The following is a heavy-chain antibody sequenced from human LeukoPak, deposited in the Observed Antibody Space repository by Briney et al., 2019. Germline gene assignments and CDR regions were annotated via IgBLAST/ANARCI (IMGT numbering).Heavy chain of an antibody. CDR3: ARDYYDSSGYWNP. D-gene: IGHD3-22*01. Sequence: GGSLRLSCAASGFTFSSYGMHWVRQAPGKGLEWVAVISYDGSNKYYADSVKGRFTISRDNSKNTLYLQMNSLRAEDTAVYYCARDYYDSSGYWNPWGQGTLVTVSS. J-gene: IGHJ5*02. CDR1: GFTFSSYG. CDR2: ISYDGSNK. V-gene: IGHV3-30*03.